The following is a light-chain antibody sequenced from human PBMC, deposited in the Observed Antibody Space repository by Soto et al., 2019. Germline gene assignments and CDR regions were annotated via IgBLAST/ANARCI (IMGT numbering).Light chain of an antibody. Sequence: DIQMTQSPSSLSASVGDRVTITCRASQSISSYLNWYQQKPGKAPNLLIYDASSLESGVPSRFSGSGSGTEFTLTISSLQPDDFATYYCQQYNSYSPEWTFGQGTKVDIK. J-gene: IGKJ1*01. CDR3: QQYNSYSPEWT. CDR2: DAS. CDR1: QSISSY. V-gene: IGKV1-5*01.